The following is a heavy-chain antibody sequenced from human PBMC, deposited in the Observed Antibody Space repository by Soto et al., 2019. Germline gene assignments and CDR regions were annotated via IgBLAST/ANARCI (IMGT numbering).Heavy chain of an antibody. V-gene: IGHV1-69*01. CDR1: GGTFSSYA. J-gene: IGHJ6*02. CDR3: ARSQGSSTSLEIYYYYYYGMDV. D-gene: IGHD2-2*01. CDR2: IIPISGTA. Sequence: QVQLVQSGAEVKKPGSSVKVSCKASGGTFSSYAISWVRQAPGQGLEWMGGIIPISGTANYAQKFQGRVTITADESKSTVYMELSSLRSEETAVYFCARSQGSSTSLEIYYYYYYGMDVWGQGTTVTVSS.